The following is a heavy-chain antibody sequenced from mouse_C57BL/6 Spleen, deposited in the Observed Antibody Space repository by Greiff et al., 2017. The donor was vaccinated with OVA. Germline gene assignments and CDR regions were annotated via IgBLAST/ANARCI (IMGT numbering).Heavy chain of an antibody. CDR2: IDPENGDT. J-gene: IGHJ2*01. V-gene: IGHV14-4*01. D-gene: IGHD2-1*01. Sequence: EVKLVESGAELVRPGASVKLSCTASGFNIKDDYMHWVKQRPEQGLEWIGWIDPENGDTEYASKFQGKATITADTSFNTAYLQLSSLTSEDTAVYYCTTSYGNYGYWGQGTTLTVSS. CDR1: GFNIKDDY. CDR3: TTSYGNYGY.